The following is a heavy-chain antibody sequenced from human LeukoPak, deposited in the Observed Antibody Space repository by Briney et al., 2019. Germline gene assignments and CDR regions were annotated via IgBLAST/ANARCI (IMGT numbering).Heavy chain of an antibody. CDR2: IKQDGSDK. D-gene: IGHD2-2*01. V-gene: IGHV3-7*01. J-gene: IGHJ4*02. CDR1: GFTFSTYW. Sequence: PGGSLRLSCAASGFTFSTYWMSWVRQAPGKGLEWVANIKQDGSDKYYVDSVKGRFTISRDNAKNSLCLQMNSLRAEDTAVYYCARVRCSSNSCFPDYWGQGTLVTVSS. CDR3: ARVRCSSNSCFPDY.